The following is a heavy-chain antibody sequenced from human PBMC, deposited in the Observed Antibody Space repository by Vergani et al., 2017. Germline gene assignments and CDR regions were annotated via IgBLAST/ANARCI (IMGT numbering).Heavy chain of an antibody. D-gene: IGHD2-2*01. CDR3: ARHRARSYQLPANLDY. Sequence: QVQLQESGPGLVKPSETLSLTCAVSGYSISSGYYWGWIRQPPGKWLEWIGSIYHSGSTYYNPSLKRRVTISVDTSKHQFSLKLSSVTAADSAVYYCARHRARSYQLPANLDYWGQGTLVTVSS. J-gene: IGHJ4*02. CDR2: IYHSGST. CDR1: GYSISSGYY. V-gene: IGHV4-38-2*01.